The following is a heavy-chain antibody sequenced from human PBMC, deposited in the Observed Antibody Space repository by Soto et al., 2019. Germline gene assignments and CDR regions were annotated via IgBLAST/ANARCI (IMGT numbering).Heavy chain of an antibody. D-gene: IGHD3-3*01. J-gene: IGHJ4*02. CDR2: ISYDGSNK. CDR1: GFTFSSYG. CDR3: APTLYDFGSGYQYYFDY. Sequence: QVQLVESGGGVVQPGRSLRLSCAASGFTFSSYGMHWVRQAPGKGLEWVAVISYDGSNKYYADSVKGRFTISRDNSKNTLYLQMNSLRAEDTAVYYCAPTLYDFGSGYQYYFDYWGQGTLVTVSS. V-gene: IGHV3-30*03.